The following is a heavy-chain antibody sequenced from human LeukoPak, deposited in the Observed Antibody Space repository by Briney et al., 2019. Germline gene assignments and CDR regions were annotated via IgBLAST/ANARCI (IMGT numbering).Heavy chain of an antibody. CDR1: GGTFSNFA. J-gene: IGHJ4*02. CDR3: ARVGSGWSGDY. D-gene: IGHD6-19*01. V-gene: IGHV1-69*13. Sequence: GASVKVSCKTSGGTFSNFAISWVRQAPGQGPEWMGGIIPIFGTPSYAQRFQGRLTITADESTSTAYMDLGSLRSEDTAVYYCARVGSGWSGDYWGQGTLVTVSS. CDR2: IIPIFGTP.